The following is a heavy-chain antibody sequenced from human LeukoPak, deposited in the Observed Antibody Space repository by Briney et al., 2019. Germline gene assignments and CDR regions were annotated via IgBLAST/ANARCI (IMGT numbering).Heavy chain of an antibody. CDR1: GFTFSSYA. D-gene: IGHD3-3*01. J-gene: IGHJ4*02. CDR3: ARDFPPYYDFWSGYYDY. Sequence: GRSLRLSCAASGFTFSSYAMHWVRQAPGKGLEWVAVISYDGSNKYYADSVKGRFTISRDNSKNTLYLQMNSLRAEDTAAYYCARDFPPYYDFWSGYYDYWGQGTLVTVSS. CDR2: ISYDGSNK. V-gene: IGHV3-30*04.